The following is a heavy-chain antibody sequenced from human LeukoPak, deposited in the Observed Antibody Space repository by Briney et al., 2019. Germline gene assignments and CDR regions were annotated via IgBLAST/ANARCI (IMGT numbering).Heavy chain of an antibody. J-gene: IGHJ4*02. CDR2: MNPNSGNT. Sequence: GASVKVSCKASGYTFTSYDINWVRQAPGQGLEWMGWMNPNSGNTGYAQKFQGRVTMTRDTSTSTVYMELSSLRSEDTAVYYCARDKDYYDSSGYDYWGQGTLVTVSS. D-gene: IGHD3-22*01. V-gene: IGHV1-8*01. CDR3: ARDKDYYDSSGYDY. CDR1: GYTFTSYD.